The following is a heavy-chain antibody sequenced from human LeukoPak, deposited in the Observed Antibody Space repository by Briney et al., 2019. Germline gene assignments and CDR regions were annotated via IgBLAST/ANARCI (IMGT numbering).Heavy chain of an antibody. D-gene: IGHD2-15*01. Sequence: SETLSLTCTVSGGSISSYYWSWIRQPPGKGLEWIAHISSSGSAIYNPSLMSRVSMAVDTSKNQFSLRLISVTAADTAVYYCAREWSGFDFWGQGIMVTVSS. CDR1: GGSISSYY. CDR2: ISSSGSA. V-gene: IGHV4-59*01. J-gene: IGHJ3*01. CDR3: AREWSGFDF.